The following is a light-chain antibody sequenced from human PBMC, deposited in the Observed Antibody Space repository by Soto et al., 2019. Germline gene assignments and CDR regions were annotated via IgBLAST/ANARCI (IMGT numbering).Light chain of an antibody. CDR3: TSYTTSNTRQIV. V-gene: IGLV2-14*01. J-gene: IGLJ1*01. CDR2: DVS. CDR1: RSDVGGYNY. Sequence: QSVLTQPASVSGSPGQSITISCTGTRSDVGGYNYVSWYQQHPGKAPNFMIYDVSNRPSGVYNRFSGSKSGNTASLTISGLQAEDEADDYCTSYTTSNTRQIVFGTGTKLTVL.